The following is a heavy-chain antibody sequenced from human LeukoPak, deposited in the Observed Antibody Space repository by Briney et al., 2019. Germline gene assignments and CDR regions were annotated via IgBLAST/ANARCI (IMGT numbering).Heavy chain of an antibody. CDR3: ARDRSGSLLAFDI. Sequence: AASVKVSCKASGYTFNKYGISWLRQAPGQGLEWMGWSSTYNGDTKSAQKLQGRVTMTTDTPTSTAYMELRSLRSDDTAMYYCARDRSGSLLAFDIWGQGTMATVSS. V-gene: IGHV1-18*01. CDR1: GYTFNKYG. D-gene: IGHD3-10*01. CDR2: SSTYNGDT. J-gene: IGHJ3*02.